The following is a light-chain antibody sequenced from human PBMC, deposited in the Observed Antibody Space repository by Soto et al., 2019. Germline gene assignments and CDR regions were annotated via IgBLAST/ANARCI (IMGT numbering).Light chain of an antibody. V-gene: IGKV3-20*01. Sequence: EIVLTQSPATLSLSPGERATLSCRASQSVSSTYLGWYQQQPGQPPRLLMSGTANRATGTPDRFSGSGSGTDFTLTISRLGSEEFAVYYWQQYGSPPVTFGQGTRLEI. CDR1: QSVSSTY. CDR2: GTA. CDR3: QQYGSPPVT. J-gene: IGKJ5*01.